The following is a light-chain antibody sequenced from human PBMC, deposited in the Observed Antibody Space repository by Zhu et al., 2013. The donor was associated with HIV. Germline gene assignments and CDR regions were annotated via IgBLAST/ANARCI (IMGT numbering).Light chain of an antibody. J-gene: IGKJ3*01. Sequence: DIQMTQSPSTLSASVGDRVTITCRASQDIRNHLGWYQQKPGKAPRRLIYLASTLQSGVPSRFSGSGSGTDFTLTLHSLQPEDVSTYYCQQSHSMPFTFGPGTKVDL. CDR3: QQSHSMPFT. V-gene: IGKV1-17*01. CDR1: QDIRNH. CDR2: LAS.